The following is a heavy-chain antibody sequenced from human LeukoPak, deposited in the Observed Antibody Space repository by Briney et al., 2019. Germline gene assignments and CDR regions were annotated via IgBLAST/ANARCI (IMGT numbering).Heavy chain of an antibody. CDR3: ARTRDSGGSDY. D-gene: IGHD1-26*01. CDR2: IYYTGST. CDR1: GGSISSYF. Sequence: SETLSLTCTVSGGSISSYFWSWIRQPPGKGLEWIGYIYYTGSTNYNPSLKSRVTTSVDSSKNQFSLRLSSVTAADTAVYYCARTRDSGGSDYWGQGTLVTVPS. V-gene: IGHV4-59*01. J-gene: IGHJ4*02.